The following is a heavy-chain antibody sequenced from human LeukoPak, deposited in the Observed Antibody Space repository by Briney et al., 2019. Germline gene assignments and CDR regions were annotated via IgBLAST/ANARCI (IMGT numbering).Heavy chain of an antibody. CDR2: ISGSGGST. J-gene: IGHJ4*02. Sequence: QSGGSLRLSCAASGFTFSSYAMRWVRQAPGKGLEWLSAISGSGGSTYYADSVKGRFTISRDNSKNTLYLQMNSLRAEDTAVYYCAKGRAVAAHFDYWGQGTLVTVSS. CDR3: AKGRAVAAHFDY. CDR1: GFTFSSYA. D-gene: IGHD6-19*01. V-gene: IGHV3-23*01.